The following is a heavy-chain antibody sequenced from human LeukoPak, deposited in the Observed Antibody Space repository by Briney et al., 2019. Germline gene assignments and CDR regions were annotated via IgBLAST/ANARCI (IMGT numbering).Heavy chain of an antibody. Sequence: PSETLSLTCTVSGGSISSYYWSWIRQPPGKRLEWIGYIYYSGSTNYNPPLKSRVTLSVDTSKNQFSLKLTSVTAADTAVYYCARARGAVAIDYWGQGTLVTVSS. J-gene: IGHJ4*02. V-gene: IGHV4-59*12. CDR2: IYYSGST. CDR3: ARARGAVAIDY. CDR1: GGSISSYY. D-gene: IGHD6-19*01.